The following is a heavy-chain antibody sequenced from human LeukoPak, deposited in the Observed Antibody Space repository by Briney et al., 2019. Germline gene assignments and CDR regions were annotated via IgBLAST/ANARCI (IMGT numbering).Heavy chain of an antibody. J-gene: IGHJ4*02. D-gene: IGHD4-4*01. CDR1: GFTFSSYA. Sequence: GGSLRLSCAASGFTFSSYAMSWVRQAPGKGLEWVSAISGSGGSTYYADSVKGRFTISRDNSKNTLYLQMNSLRAEDTAVYYCAKGPGDDYSNSYFDYWGQGTLVTVSS. CDR2: ISGSGGST. CDR3: AKGPGDDYSNSYFDY. V-gene: IGHV3-23*01.